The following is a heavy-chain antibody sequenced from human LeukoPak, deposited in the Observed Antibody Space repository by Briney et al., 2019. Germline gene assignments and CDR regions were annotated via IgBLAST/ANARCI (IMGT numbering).Heavy chain of an antibody. V-gene: IGHV1-2*04. CDR3: ARGRPIYYGSGSYYNRDAFDI. J-gene: IGHJ3*02. CDR2: INPNSGGT. D-gene: IGHD3-10*01. Sequence: GASVKVSCKASVYTFTRYYMHWVRQAPGQGREWMGWINPNSGGTNYAQKFQGWVTMTRDTSISTAYMELSRLRSDDTAVYYCARGRPIYYGSGSYYNRDAFDIWGQGTMVTVSS. CDR1: VYTFTRYY.